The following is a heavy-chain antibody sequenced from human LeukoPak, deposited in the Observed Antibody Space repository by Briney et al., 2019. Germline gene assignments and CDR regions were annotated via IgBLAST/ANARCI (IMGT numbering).Heavy chain of an antibody. CDR2: IIPIFGTA. CDR3: ARLGIVVVPAALPRGWFDP. V-gene: IGHV1-69*13. J-gene: IGHJ5*02. D-gene: IGHD2-2*01. CDR1: GGTFSSYA. Sequence: SVKVSCKASGGTFSSYAISWVRQAPGQGLEWMGGIIPIFGTANYAQKFQGRVTVTADESTSTAYMELSSLRSEDTAVYYCARLGIVVVPAALPRGWFDPWGQGTLVTVSS.